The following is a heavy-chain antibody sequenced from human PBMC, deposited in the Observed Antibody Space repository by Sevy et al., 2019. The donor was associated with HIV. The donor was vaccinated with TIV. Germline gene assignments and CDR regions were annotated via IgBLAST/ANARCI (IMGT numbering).Heavy chain of an antibody. CDR3: VRETTFYDFWTGGDY. J-gene: IGHJ4*02. Sequence: ASVKVSCKASGYTFTNYAISWVRQAPGQGLEWMGWISGFNGDTKNAEKFQGRFTMNTDTSTKTAYMDLRSLRSDDTAVYYCVRETTFYDFWTGGDYWGQGTLVTVSS. D-gene: IGHD3-3*01. CDR1: GYTFTNYA. V-gene: IGHV1-18*01. CDR2: ISGFNGDT.